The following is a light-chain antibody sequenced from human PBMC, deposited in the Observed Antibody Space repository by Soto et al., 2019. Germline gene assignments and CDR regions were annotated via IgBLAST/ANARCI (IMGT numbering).Light chain of an antibody. CDR3: PVWDIMTDNYV. Sequence: SYELTQPPSVSVAPEKTATITCGGNNIGNKRVHWYRQKPGQAPVLVISYDSDRPSGIPERFSGSNSGNTATLTISRVEDWDGADYYCPVWDIMTDNYVFGPGTKVTVL. V-gene: IGLV3-21*04. CDR1: NIGNKR. J-gene: IGLJ1*01. CDR2: YDS.